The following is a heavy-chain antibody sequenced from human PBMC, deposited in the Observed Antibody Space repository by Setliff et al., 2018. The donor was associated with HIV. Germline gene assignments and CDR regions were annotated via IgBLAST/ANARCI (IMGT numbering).Heavy chain of an antibody. CDR3: ARDRHSSGLGSYGP. Sequence: PSETLSLTCTISGGSFGVYRWSWIQQSAGRGLEWIGRIDSSGTTDYKPSLKGRVAISVDTSRNQFSLRVTSVTAADTAVYFCARDRHSSGLGSYGPWGPGILVTVSS. J-gene: IGHJ5*02. D-gene: IGHD3-10*01. CDR1: GGSFGVYR. V-gene: IGHV4-4*07. CDR2: IDSSGTT.